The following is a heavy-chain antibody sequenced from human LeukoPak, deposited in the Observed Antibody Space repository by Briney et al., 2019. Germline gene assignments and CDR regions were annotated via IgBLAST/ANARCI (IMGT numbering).Heavy chain of an antibody. CDR2: INHSGST. Sequence: PSETLSLTCAVYGGSFSGYYWSWIRQPPGKGLEWIGEINHSGSTNYNPSLRSRVTISLDTSKNQFSLRVNSVTAADTAVYYCARRTTVTPNWFDPWGQGTLVTVSS. J-gene: IGHJ5*02. CDR3: ARRTTVTPNWFDP. V-gene: IGHV4-34*01. D-gene: IGHD4-17*01. CDR1: GGSFSGYY.